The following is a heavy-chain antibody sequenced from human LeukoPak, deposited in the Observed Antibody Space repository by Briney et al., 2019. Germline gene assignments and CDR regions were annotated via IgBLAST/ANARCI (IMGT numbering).Heavy chain of an antibody. D-gene: IGHD3-9*01. CDR1: EFTFNNYA. CDR2: ISASGGAT. J-gene: IGHJ4*02. V-gene: IGHV3-23*01. Sequence: GGSLRLSCAASEFTFNNYAMSWVRQAPGKGLEWVSAISASGGATYYADSVKGRFTISRDNSKKKVFLQMNSLRPEDTAVYYCASSRFDWLPYFEYWGQGTLVTVSS. CDR3: ASSRFDWLPYFEY.